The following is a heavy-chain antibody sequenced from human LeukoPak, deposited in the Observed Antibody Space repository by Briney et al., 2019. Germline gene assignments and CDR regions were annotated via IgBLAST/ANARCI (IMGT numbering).Heavy chain of an antibody. CDR2: ISSSGSTI. CDR1: GFTFSDYY. D-gene: IGHD6-19*01. J-gene: IGHJ6*02. Sequence: GGSLRLSCAASGFTFSDYYMSWIRQAPGKGLEWVSYISSSGSTIYYADSVKGRFIISRDNAKNSLYLQMNSLRAEDTAVYYCARGTPSSSGWLYYGMDVWGQGTTVTVSS. CDR3: ARGTPSSSGWLYYGMDV. V-gene: IGHV3-11*04.